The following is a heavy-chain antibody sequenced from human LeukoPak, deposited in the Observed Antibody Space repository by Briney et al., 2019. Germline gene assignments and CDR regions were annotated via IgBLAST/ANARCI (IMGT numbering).Heavy chain of an antibody. D-gene: IGHD2-21*02. V-gene: IGHV5-51*01. CDR2: IYPGDSDT. J-gene: IGHJ4*02. CDR3: ARLPPLAYCGGDCYSRYFDH. CDR1: GYSFTSYW. Sequence: GESLKISCKGSGYSFTSYWIGWVRQMPGKGLEWMGIIYPGDSDTRYSPSFQGQVTISADKSISTAYLQWSSLKASDTAMYYCARLPPLAYCGGDCYSRYFDHWGQGALVTVSS.